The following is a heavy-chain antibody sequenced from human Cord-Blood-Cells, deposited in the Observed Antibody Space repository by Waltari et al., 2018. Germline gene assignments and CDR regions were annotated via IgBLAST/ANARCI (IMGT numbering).Heavy chain of an antibody. D-gene: IGHD7-27*01. V-gene: IGHV1-2*04. Sequence: QVQLVQSGAEVKKPGASVKVSCKASGYTFTGYYMHWVRQAPGQGLEWMGWINPNSGGTNYAQKCQGWVTMTRDTSISTAYMELSRLRSDDTAVYYCARASLTGDDAFDIWGQGTMVTVSS. J-gene: IGHJ3*02. CDR1: GYTFTGYY. CDR2: INPNSGGT. CDR3: ARASLTGDDAFDI.